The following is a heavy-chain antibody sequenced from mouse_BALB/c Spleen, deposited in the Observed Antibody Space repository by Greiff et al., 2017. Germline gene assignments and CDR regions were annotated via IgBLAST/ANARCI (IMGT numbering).Heavy chain of an antibody. D-gene: IGHD4-1*02. CDR1: GFTFSDYY. Sequence: EVKLMESGGGLVKPGGSLKLSCSASGFTFSDYYMYWVRQTPEKRLEWVATISDGGSYTYYPDSVKGRFTISRDNAKNNLYLQMSSLKSEDTAMYYCARASTGTSFAYWGQGTLVTVSA. CDR3: ARASTGTSFAY. J-gene: IGHJ3*01. V-gene: IGHV5-4*02. CDR2: ISDGGSYT.